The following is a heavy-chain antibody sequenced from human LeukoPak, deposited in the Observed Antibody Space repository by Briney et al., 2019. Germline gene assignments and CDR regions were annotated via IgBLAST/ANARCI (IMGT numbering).Heavy chain of an antibody. CDR3: ARDRPRYCSSTSCYEGGMDAFDI. CDR2: IYYSGST. CDR1: GGSISSGGYY. D-gene: IGHD2-2*01. Sequence: SETLSLTCTVSGGSISSGGYYWSWIRQHPGKGLEWIGYIYYSGSTYYNPSLNSRVTISVDTSKNQFSLKLSSVTAADTAVYYCARDRPRYCSSTSCYEGGMDAFDIWGQGTMVTVSS. J-gene: IGHJ3*02. V-gene: IGHV4-31*03.